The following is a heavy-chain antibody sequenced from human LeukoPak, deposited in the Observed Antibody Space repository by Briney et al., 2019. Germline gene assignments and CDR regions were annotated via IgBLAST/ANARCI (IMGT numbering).Heavy chain of an antibody. CDR3: AREGGIVVVVAATPYYYYYMDV. CDR2: ISSSGSTI. D-gene: IGHD2-15*01. V-gene: IGHV3-48*03. Sequence: GGSLRLSCAASGFTFSSYEMNWVRQAPGKGLEWVSYISSSGSTIYYADSVKGRFTISRDNAKNSLYLQMNSLRAEDTAVYYCAREGGIVVVVAATPYYYYYMDVWGKGTTVTVSS. CDR1: GFTFSSYE. J-gene: IGHJ6*03.